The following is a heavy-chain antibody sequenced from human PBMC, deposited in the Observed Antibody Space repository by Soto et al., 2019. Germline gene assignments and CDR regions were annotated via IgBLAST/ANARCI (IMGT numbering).Heavy chain of an antibody. D-gene: IGHD3-10*01. J-gene: IGHJ4*02. Sequence: LRLSCAASGFTFSSYGMHWVRQAPGKGLEWVAVIWYDGSNKYYADSVKGRFTISRDNSKNTLYLQMNSLRAEDTAVYYCARDANVLLWFGELTHFDYWGQGTLVTVSS. CDR2: IWYDGSNK. CDR1: GFTFSSYG. CDR3: ARDANVLLWFGELTHFDY. V-gene: IGHV3-33*01.